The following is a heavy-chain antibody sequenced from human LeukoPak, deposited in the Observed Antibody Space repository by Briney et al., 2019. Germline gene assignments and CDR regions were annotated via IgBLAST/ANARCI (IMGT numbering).Heavy chain of an antibody. CDR3: AKSRAPTAAPDAFHI. J-gene: IGHJ3*02. CDR2: INTDGSST. Sequence: QPGGSLRLSCAASGFTFRRSWMHWVRQVLGKGLVWVSRINTDGSSTNYADSVKGRFTISRDNSKNTLYLQMNSLRVADTAVYYCAKSRAPTAAPDAFHIWGQGTMVTVSS. D-gene: IGHD2-15*01. V-gene: IGHV3-74*01. CDR1: GFTFRRSW.